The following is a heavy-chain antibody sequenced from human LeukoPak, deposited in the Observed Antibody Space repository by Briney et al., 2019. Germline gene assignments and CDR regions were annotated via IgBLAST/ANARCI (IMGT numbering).Heavy chain of an antibody. CDR3: TTITMVRVHIDI. CDR1: GFTFSSSW. CDR2: IKQDGSEK. J-gene: IGHJ3*02. V-gene: IGHV3-7*03. Sequence: PGGSLRLSCAASGFTFSSSWMSWVRQVPGKGLEWVANIKQDGSEKNYVDSVKGRFTISRDNAKNSLYLQMNNLKTEDTAVYFCTTITMVRVHIDIWGQGTKVTVSS. D-gene: IGHD3-10*01.